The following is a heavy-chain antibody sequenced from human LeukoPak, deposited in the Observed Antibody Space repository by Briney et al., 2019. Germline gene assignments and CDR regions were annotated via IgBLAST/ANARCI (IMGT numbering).Heavy chain of an antibody. CDR3: AKRGSYSSSSLSDY. D-gene: IGHD6-6*01. J-gene: IGHJ4*02. Sequence: GGSLRLSCVASGFTFSSYGMHWVRQAPGKGLEWVAFIRYDGSNKFYAESVKGRFTISRDNSKNTLFLQMNSLRTEDTAVYYCAKRGSYSSSSLSDYWGQGTLVTVSS. CDR2: IRYDGSNK. CDR1: GFTFSSYG. V-gene: IGHV3-30*02.